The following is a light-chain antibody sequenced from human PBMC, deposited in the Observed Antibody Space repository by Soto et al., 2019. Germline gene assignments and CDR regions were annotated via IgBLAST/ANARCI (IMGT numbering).Light chain of an antibody. CDR1: SSDVGGYNY. CDR2: DVR. J-gene: IGLJ1*01. CDR3: TSYTSSSTLYV. Sequence: QSAVTQPASVSGSPGRSITISCTGTSSDVGGYNYVSWYQQHPGKAPKLMIYDVRNRASGASNRFSGSKSGNTASLTISGLQAEDEADYYCTSYTSSSTLYVFGTGTKVTVL. V-gene: IGLV2-14*01.